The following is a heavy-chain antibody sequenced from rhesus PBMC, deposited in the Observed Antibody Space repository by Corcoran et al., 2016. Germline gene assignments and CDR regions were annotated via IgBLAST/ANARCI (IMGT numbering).Heavy chain of an antibody. CDR2: ISGRCGHT. Sequence: QLQLQESGPGLVKPSETLSLTCAVSGGSISSNWWSWIRQPPGKGLEWIGRISGRCGHTIYTPSLKSRVTISKDTSKNLLSLNLVSVTAAATAVYYCAREGWTSYGLDSWGQGVVVTVSS. J-gene: IGHJ6*01. V-gene: IGHV4-173*01. CDR1: GGSISSNW. D-gene: IGHD1-1*01. CDR3: AREGWTSYGLDS.